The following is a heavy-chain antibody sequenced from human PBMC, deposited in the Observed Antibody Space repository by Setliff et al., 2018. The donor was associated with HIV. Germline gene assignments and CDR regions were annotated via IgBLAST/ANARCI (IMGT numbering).Heavy chain of an antibody. CDR1: GYSFTGYN. J-gene: IGHJ6*03. V-gene: IGHV1-2*02. CDR2: INPDSGGT. D-gene: IGHD3-9*01. CDR3: ARDVSGFDLFSSYMDV. Sequence: RASVKVSCKASGYSFTGYNLYWVRQAPGQGLEWMGWINPDSGGTKYSRKFEDRVTMSRDTSINTGFMELNSLRSDDTAVYYCARDVSGFDLFSSYMDVWGKGTTVTVSS.